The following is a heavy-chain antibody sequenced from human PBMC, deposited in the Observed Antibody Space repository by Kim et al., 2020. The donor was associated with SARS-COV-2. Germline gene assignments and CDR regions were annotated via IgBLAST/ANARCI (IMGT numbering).Heavy chain of an antibody. CDR2: VKSKTDGGTS. CDR1: GFTFTNAW. J-gene: IGHJ4*02. V-gene: IGHV3-15*01. D-gene: IGHD3-9*01. CDR3: TTERPGSYYHILIGLANFDY. Sequence: GGSLRLSCAASGFTFTNAWMSWVRKAPGKGLEWVGRVKSKTDGGTSYYAAPVKGRFTISSADSKDTLYLQIYSMKSEDTAVYYCTTERPGSYYHILIGLANFDYWGQGTLVTVSS.